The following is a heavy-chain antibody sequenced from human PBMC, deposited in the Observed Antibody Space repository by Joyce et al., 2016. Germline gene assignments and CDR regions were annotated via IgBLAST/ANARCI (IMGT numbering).Heavy chain of an antibody. CDR1: GSSLSTRGVG. D-gene: IGHD5-12*01. V-gene: IGHV2-5*02. CDR3: AHRPNSGYDPSAFDF. J-gene: IGHJ4*02. Sequence: QITLKESGPTLVKPTQTLTLTCAFSGSSLSTRGVGVGWIRQPPGKALEWLALIYWDDDKRYSPSLKSRLTITKDTSRNQVVLTMTNMDPVDTATYYCAHRPNSGYDPSAFDFWGQGTLVTVSS. CDR2: IYWDDDK.